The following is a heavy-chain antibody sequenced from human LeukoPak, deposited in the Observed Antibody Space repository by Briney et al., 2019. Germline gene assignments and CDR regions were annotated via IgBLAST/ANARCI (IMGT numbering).Heavy chain of an antibody. CDR2: ISGSGGST. Sequence: AGGSLRLSCGACGFTFSSYAMSWVRQAPGKGLEWVSAISGSGGSTYYADSVKGRFTISRDNSKNTLYLQMNSLRAEDTAVYYCAKYARQWLVRAIDYWGQGTLVTVSS. CDR3: AKYARQWLVRAIDY. J-gene: IGHJ4*02. D-gene: IGHD6-19*01. CDR1: GFTFSSYA. V-gene: IGHV3-23*01.